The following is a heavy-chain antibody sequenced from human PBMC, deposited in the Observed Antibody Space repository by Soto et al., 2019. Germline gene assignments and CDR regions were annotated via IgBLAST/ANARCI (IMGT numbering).Heavy chain of an antibody. CDR1: ERSISNFD. D-gene: IGHD4-17*01. CDR3: ATDCGDYVGACHI. Sequence: TQSLTRTVAERSISNFDLLLIIPSPGKGLEWFTHIYNSGTTNYNPSLKSRVTISVDTSRNQFSLKLSSVTAADTAGYYCATDCGDYVGACHICGQGTRVTGS. CDR2: IYNSGTT. V-gene: IGHV4-59*01. J-gene: IGHJ3*02.